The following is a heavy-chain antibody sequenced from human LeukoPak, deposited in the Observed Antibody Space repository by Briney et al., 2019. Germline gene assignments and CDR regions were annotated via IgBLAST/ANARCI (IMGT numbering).Heavy chain of an antibody. CDR1: GFTFSSYA. V-gene: IGHV3-23*01. D-gene: IGHD6-19*01. CDR2: ISGSGGST. J-gene: IGHJ4*02. CDR3: ARERNLGIAVAGTIFDY. Sequence: GGSLRLSCAASGFTFSSYAMSWVRQAPGKGLEWVSAISGSGGSTYYADSVKGRFTISRDNSKNTLYLQMNSLRAEDTAVYYCARERNLGIAVAGTIFDYWGQGTLVTVSS.